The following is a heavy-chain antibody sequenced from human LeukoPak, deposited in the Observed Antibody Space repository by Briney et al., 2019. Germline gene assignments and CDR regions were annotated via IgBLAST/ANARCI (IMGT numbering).Heavy chain of an antibody. CDR2: VHLGDSDI. J-gene: IGHJ4*02. CDR1: GYSFPNYW. D-gene: IGHD1-26*01. V-gene: IGHV5-51*01. CDR3: ARQPGILGTGVHDY. Sequence: GESLKISCKGSGYSFPNYWIGWVRQMPGKGLEWMCLVHLGDSDIRYSPSFQGHVTISADESINTAYLPRDTLTASASAMYYCARQPGILGTGVHDYWGQGTLVTVSS.